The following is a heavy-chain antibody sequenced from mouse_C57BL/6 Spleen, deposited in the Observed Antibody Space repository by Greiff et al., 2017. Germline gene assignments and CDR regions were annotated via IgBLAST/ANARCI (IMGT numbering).Heavy chain of an antibody. CDR2: INPNNGGT. V-gene: IGHV1-26*01. J-gene: IGHJ3*01. D-gene: IGHD4-1*02. CDR1: GYTFTDYY. CDR3: ARSQLGRGAY. Sequence: EVQLQQSGPELVKPGASVKISCKASGYTFTDYYMHWVKQSHGKSLEWIGDINPNNGGTSYHQKFKGKATLTVDKSSSTAYMELRSLTSEDSAVYYCARSQLGRGAYWGQGTLVTVSA.